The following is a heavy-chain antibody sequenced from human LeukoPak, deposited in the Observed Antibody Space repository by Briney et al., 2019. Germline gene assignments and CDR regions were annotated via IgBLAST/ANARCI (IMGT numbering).Heavy chain of an antibody. CDR1: GYSFTSYW. CDR3: ARHNAPGFYYYYYMDV. Sequence: GESLKISXKGSGYSFTSYWIGWVRQMPGKGLEWMGIIYPGDSDTRYSPSFQGQVTISADKSISTAYLQWSSLKASDTAMYYCARHNAPGFYYYYYMDVWGKGTTVTVSS. CDR2: IYPGDSDT. J-gene: IGHJ6*03. V-gene: IGHV5-51*01. D-gene: IGHD2-2*01.